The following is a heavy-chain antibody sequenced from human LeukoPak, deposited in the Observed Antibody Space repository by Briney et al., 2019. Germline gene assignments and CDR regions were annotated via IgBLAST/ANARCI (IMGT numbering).Heavy chain of an antibody. V-gene: IGHV3-23*01. CDR2: ISGSGGST. J-gene: IGHJ4*02. D-gene: IGHD3-10*01. Sequence: GGSLRLSCAASGFTFSSYAMSWVRQAPGKGLEWVSAISGSGGSTYYADSVKGRFTISRDNSKNTLYVQMNSLRVEDTAVYYCARDITLTRGGRSDYWGQGTLVTVSA. CDR3: ARDITLTRGGRSDY. CDR1: GFTFSSYA.